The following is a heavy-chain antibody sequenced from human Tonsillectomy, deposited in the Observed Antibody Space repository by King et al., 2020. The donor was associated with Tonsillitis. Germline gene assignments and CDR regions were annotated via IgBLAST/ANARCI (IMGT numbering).Heavy chain of an antibody. CDR3: ARGWYDSSGYDLDY. CDR2: INHSGST. J-gene: IGHJ4*02. D-gene: IGHD3-22*01. CDR1: GGSFSGYY. Sequence: VQLQQWGAGLLKPSETLSLTCAVYGGSFSGYYWTWIRQPPGKGLEWIGEINHSGSTNYNPSLKSRVTISLDTSKNQVSLKLSSVTAADTAVYYCARGWYDSSGYDLDYWGQGTLVTVSS. V-gene: IGHV4-34*01.